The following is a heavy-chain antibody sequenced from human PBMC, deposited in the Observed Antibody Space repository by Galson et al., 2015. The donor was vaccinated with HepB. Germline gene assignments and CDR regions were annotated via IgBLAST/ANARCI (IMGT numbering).Heavy chain of an antibody. CDR1: GYTFTSYG. CDR2: ISTYNSKT. Sequence: SVKVSCKASGYTFTSYGICWVRQAPGQGLEWMGWISTYNSKTNYAQKVQGRVTMTTDTSTNTAYMELRSLRSDDTAVYYCARSTVTTHSDFFDPWGQGSLVTVSS. CDR3: ARSTVTTHSDFFDP. V-gene: IGHV1-18*01. J-gene: IGHJ5*02. D-gene: IGHD4-11*01.